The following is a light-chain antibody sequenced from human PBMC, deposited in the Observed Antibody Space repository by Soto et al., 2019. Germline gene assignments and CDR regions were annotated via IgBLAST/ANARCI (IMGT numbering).Light chain of an antibody. CDR1: QSVGSY. CDR2: DAS. Sequence: VVSTQSPATLSLSPGERATLSCRASQSVGSYLAWYQQKLGQAPRLLIYDASNRATGIPGRFSGSGSGTDVTLTISSLEPEDFAVYYCQQRGTFGQGTKVEIK. V-gene: IGKV3-11*01. J-gene: IGKJ2*01. CDR3: QQRGT.